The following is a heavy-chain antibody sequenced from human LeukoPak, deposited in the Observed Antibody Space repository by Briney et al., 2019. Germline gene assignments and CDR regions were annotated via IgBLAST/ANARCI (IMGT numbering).Heavy chain of an antibody. CDR3: ARGGGSIAVADF. V-gene: IGHV3-53*01. CDR2: IDGGGST. Sequence: AGGSLRLSCAASGFTVSTNYMSWVRQAPGKGLEWVSVIDGGGSTYYADSVKGRFTISRDKSKITLYFQMNSLRVEDTAVYYCARGGGSIAVADFWGQGTLVTVSS. D-gene: IGHD6-6*01. J-gene: IGHJ4*02. CDR1: GFTVSTNY.